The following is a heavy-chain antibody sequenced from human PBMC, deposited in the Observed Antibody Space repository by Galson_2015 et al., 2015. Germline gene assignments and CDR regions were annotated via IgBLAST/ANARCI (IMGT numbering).Heavy chain of an antibody. D-gene: IGHD5-24*01. V-gene: IGHV3-23*01. CDR1: GFTVSNYA. Sequence: LRLSCAPSGFTVSNYAMSWVRQAPGEGLEWVSAISGGGGSTYYADSVKGRFIISRDNSKNTLYMQMNSLRAEGTALYYCAKGWLQLDYWGQGTLVTVSS. J-gene: IGHJ4*02. CDR3: AKGWLQLDY. CDR2: ISGGGGST.